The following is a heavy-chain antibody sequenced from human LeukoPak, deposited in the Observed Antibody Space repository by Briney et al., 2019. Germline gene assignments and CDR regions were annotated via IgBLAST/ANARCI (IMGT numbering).Heavy chain of an antibody. D-gene: IGHD2-2*02. CDR2: INHSGST. CDR3: AGPAVKPRKNFDY. Sequence: SETLSLTCAVYGGSFSGYYWSWIRQPPGKGLEWIGEINHSGSTNYNPSLKSRVTISVDTSKNQFSLKLCSVTAADTAVYYCAGPAVKPRKNFDYWGQGTLVTVSS. J-gene: IGHJ4*02. CDR1: GGSFSGYY. V-gene: IGHV4-34*01.